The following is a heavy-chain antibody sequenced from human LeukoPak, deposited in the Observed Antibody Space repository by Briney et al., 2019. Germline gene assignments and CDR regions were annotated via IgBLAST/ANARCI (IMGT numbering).Heavy chain of an antibody. CDR1: GGSISSYY. Sequence: SETLSLTCTVSGGSISSYYWSWIRQPPGKGLEWIGYIYYSGSTNYNPSLKSRVTISVDTSKNQFSLKLSSVTAADTAVYYCARCFWSGCPYYYYGMDVWGQGTTVTVSS. CDR3: ARCFWSGCPYYYYGMDV. CDR2: IYYSGST. J-gene: IGHJ6*02. D-gene: IGHD3-3*01. V-gene: IGHV4-59*01.